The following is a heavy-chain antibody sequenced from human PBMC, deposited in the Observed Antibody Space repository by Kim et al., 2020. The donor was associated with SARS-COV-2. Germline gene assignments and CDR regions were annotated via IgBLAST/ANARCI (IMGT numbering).Heavy chain of an antibody. J-gene: IGHJ3*02. CDR2: TSYSGST. CDR1: GGSISSEDYY. D-gene: IGHD6-13*01. Sequence: SETLSLTCTVSGGSISSEDYYWSWIRQPPGKGLEWIGYTSYSGSTYYNPSLKSRITISTDTSKNHFSLTLTSVTTADTAVYYCATAAGDAFDIWGQGTMV. V-gene: IGHV4-30-4*01. CDR3: ATAAGDAFDI.